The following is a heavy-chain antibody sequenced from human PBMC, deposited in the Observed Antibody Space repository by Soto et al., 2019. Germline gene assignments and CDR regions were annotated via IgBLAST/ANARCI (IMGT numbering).Heavy chain of an antibody. D-gene: IGHD3-22*01. J-gene: IGHJ6*02. Sequence: GGSLRLSCAASGFTFSNAWINWVRQAPGKGLEWVGRIKSKTNGGTIDYADSVKGRFTISRDNAKNSLYLQMNSLRDEDTAVYYCAREYYYDSSGYMAGIWGDYGGSYYYYGMDVWGQGTTVTVSS. CDR1: GFTFSNAW. CDR3: AREYYYDSSGYMAGIWGDYGGSYYYYGMDV. CDR2: IKSKTNGGTI. V-gene: IGHV3-15*07.